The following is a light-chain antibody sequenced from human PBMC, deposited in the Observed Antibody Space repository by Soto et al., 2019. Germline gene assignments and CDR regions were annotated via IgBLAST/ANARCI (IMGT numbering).Light chain of an antibody. V-gene: IGLV1-51*01. Sequence: QSVLTQPPSVSAAPGQKVTISCSGSSSNIGNNYVSWYQQAPGAAPKLVIYDNDKRPSGIPDRFTGSKSGTSATLDITGLQTGDEADYFCGPWDSNLRGAYVFGTGTKVTVL. CDR2: DND. CDR3: GPWDSNLRGAYV. CDR1: SSNIGNNY. J-gene: IGLJ1*01.